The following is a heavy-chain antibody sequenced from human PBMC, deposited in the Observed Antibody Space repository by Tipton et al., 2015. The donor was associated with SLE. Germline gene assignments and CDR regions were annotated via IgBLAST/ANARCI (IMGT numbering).Heavy chain of an antibody. V-gene: IGHV4-59*08. CDR2: IYYSGST. CDR3: ASSLGGAPDY. Sequence: TLSLTCTVSGGSISSYYWSWIRQPPGKGLEWIGYIYYSGSTYYNPSLKSRVTISVDTSKNQFSLKLSSVTAADTAVYYCASSLGGAPDYWGQGTLVTVSS. CDR1: GGSISSYY. J-gene: IGHJ4*02. D-gene: IGHD1-26*01.